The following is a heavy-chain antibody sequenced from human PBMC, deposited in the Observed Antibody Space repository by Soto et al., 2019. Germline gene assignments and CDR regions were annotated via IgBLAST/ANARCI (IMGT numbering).Heavy chain of an antibody. J-gene: IGHJ5*02. V-gene: IGHV1-18*01. CDR1: GYTFTSYG. CDR3: ARIGKTCSSTSCYIDP. D-gene: IGHD2-2*02. CDR2: ISAYNGNT. Sequence: ASVKVSCKASGYTFTSYGISWVRQAPGQGLEWMGWISAYNGNTNYAQKLQGRVTMTRDTSISTAYMELSRLRSDDTAVYYCARIGKTCSSTSCYIDPWGQGTLVTVSS.